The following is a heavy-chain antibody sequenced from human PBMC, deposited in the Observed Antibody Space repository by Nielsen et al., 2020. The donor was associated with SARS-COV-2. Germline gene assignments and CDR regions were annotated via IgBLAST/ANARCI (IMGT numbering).Heavy chain of an antibody. V-gene: IGHV3-74*01. J-gene: IGHJ4*02. CDR2: INTDGSRT. CDR3: VRVRDDGYYYDTGPFDY. D-gene: IGHD3-22*01. Sequence: GESLKISCAASEFTFRNYGMNWVRQAPGKGLAWVSHINTDGSRTTYADSVEGRFTVSRDNAKNTLFLQMNSLTADDTAVYYCVRVRDDGYYYDTGPFDYWGQGTLVTVSS. CDR1: EFTFRNYG.